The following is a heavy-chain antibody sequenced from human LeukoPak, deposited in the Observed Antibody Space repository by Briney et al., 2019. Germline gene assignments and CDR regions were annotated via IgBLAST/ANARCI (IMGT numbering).Heavy chain of an antibody. V-gene: IGHV4-34*01. Sequence: KPSETLSLTCAVYGGSFSGYYWSWIRQPPGKGLEWIGEINHSGSTNYNPSLKSRVTISVDTSKNQFSLKLSSVTAADTAVYYCARATRYSSGWSRYYFEYWGQGTLVTVSS. CDR3: ARATRYSSGWSRYYFEY. J-gene: IGHJ4*02. CDR1: GGSFSGYY. D-gene: IGHD6-19*01. CDR2: INHSGST.